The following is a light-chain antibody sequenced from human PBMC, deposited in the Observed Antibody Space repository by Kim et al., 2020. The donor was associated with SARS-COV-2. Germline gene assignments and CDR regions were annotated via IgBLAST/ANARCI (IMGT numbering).Light chain of an antibody. Sequence: VALGHTGGSTCQGDSLRSYYATWYQQKPGQAPIVVMYGKNNRPSGIPDRFSGSSSGNTASLTITGTQAGDEADYYCNSRDSNDNVLFGGGTKLTVL. J-gene: IGLJ2*01. CDR2: GKN. CDR3: NSRDSNDNVL. V-gene: IGLV3-19*01. CDR1: SLRSYY.